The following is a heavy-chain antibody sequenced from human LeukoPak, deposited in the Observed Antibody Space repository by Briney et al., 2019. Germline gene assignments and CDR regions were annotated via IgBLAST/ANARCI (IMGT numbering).Heavy chain of an antibody. J-gene: IGHJ3*02. Sequence: GGSLRLSCAASGFTFSSYEMNWVRQAPGKGLEWVSYISSSGSTIYYADSVKGRFTISRDNAKNSLYLQMNSLRAEDTAVYYCATITMVRGTDAFDIWGQGTMVTVSS. CDR2: ISSSGSTI. V-gene: IGHV3-48*03. CDR3: ATITMVRGTDAFDI. D-gene: IGHD3-10*01. CDR1: GFTFSSYE.